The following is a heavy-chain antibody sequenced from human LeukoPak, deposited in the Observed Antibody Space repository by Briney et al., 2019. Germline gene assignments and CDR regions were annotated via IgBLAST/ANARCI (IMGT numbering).Heavy chain of an antibody. CDR1: GFTFSNYG. J-gene: IGHJ5*02. CDR2: ITYDGNNK. CDR3: ARDQFYHSSGYYYL. V-gene: IGHV3-30*03. D-gene: IGHD3-22*01. Sequence: GGSLRLSCAASGFTFSNYGMHWVRQAPGKGLEWVAVITYDGNNKYYADSVKGRFTISRDNSKNTVYLQMNSLRAEDTAVYYCARDQFYHSSGYYYLWGQGTLVTVSS.